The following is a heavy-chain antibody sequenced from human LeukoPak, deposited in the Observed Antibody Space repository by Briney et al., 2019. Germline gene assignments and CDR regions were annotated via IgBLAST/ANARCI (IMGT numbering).Heavy chain of an antibody. V-gene: IGHV3-9*03. CDR1: GFTFHNYA. CDR2: ITWNSGSI. CDR3: ARGNDYGDYVLDY. D-gene: IGHD4-17*01. Sequence: PGRSLRLSCAASGFTFHNYAMHWVRQAPGKGLEWVSDITWNSGSIGYADSVKGRFTISRDNAKNSLYLQMNSLRAEDMALYYCARGNDYGDYVLDYWGQGILVTVSS. J-gene: IGHJ4*02.